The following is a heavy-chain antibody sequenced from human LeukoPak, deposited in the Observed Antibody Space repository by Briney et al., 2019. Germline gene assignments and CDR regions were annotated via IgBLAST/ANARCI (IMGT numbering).Heavy chain of an antibody. D-gene: IGHD6-19*01. J-gene: IGHJ4*02. CDR1: GGSFSGYY. CDR2: INHSGST. CDR3: ARRRGWLPFDY. Sequence: SETLSLTCAVYGGSFSGYYWSWIRQPPGKGLEWIGGINHSGSTNYNPSLKSRVTISVDTSKNQFSLKLSSVTAADTAVYYCARRRGWLPFDYWGQGTLVTVSS. V-gene: IGHV4-34*01.